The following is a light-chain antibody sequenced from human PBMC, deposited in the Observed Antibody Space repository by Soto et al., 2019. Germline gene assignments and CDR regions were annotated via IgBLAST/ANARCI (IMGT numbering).Light chain of an antibody. J-gene: IGKJ5*01. CDR2: GAS. V-gene: IGKV3-20*01. CDR3: QQYSSSPSIT. Sequence: EIVLTQSPGTLSLSPGERATLSCRASQSVSSGYLAWYQQKPGQAPRLLIYGASTRATGIPDRFSGSGSGTDFTLTISRLEPEDVAVYYCQQYSSSPSITVGQGTRPGSK. CDR1: QSVSSGY.